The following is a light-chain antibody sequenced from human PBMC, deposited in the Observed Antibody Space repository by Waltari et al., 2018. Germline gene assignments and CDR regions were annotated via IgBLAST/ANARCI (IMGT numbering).Light chain of an antibody. CDR1: TGPVTTSHY. CDR3: FLYYSGVVV. V-gene: IGLV7-46*01. CDR2: EKT. J-gene: IGLJ2*01. Sequence: QAVVTQEPSLTVSPGGTVTLTCGSSTGPVTTSHYSYRFQQKPCQAPRTLIYEKTKTASWTPARVSGSRLGGKAGLTLSGALPEDEADYYCFLYYSGVVVFGGGTKLTVL.